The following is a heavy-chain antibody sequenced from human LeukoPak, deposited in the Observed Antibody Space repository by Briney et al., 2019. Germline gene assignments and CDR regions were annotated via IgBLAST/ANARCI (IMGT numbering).Heavy chain of an antibody. CDR2: ISYDGSNK. CDR3: ARGITTPNDNWFDP. J-gene: IGHJ5*02. CDR1: GFTFSSYA. D-gene: IGHD1-14*01. V-gene: IGHV3-30*01. Sequence: KSGGSLRLSCAASGFTFSSYAMHWVRQAPGKGLEWVAVISYDGSNKYYADSVKGRFTISRDNSKNTLYLQMNSLRAEDTAVYYCARGITTPNDNWFDPWGQGTLVTVSS.